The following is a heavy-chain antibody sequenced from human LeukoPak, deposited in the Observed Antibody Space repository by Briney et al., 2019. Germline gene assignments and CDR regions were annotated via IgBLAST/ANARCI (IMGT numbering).Heavy chain of an antibody. CDR1: GFTFSSYA. CDR3: AKDLHYGGHLHLDY. CDR2: ISGSGGST. V-gene: IGHV3-23*01. D-gene: IGHD4-23*01. J-gene: IGHJ4*02. Sequence: GGSLRLSCAASGFTFSSYAMSWVRQAPGKGLEWVSAISGSGGSTYYADSVKGRFPISTDNFKNTLYLQMNSLRAAPTAVYSSAKDLHYGGHLHLDYCGQGTLVSVSS.